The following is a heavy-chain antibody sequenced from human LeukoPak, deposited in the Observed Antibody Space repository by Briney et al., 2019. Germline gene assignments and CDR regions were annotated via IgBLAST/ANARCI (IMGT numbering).Heavy chain of an antibody. CDR3: ARVGGAYNYGYFDS. D-gene: IGHD5-18*01. J-gene: IGHJ4*02. Sequence: SETLSLTCTVSGGSISSYYCNWIRQPAGKGLQWIGRIYTSGSTNYNPSLKSRVTMSVDTSKNQFSLKLSSVTAADAAVYYCARVGGAYNYGYFDSWGQGTLVTVSS. CDR2: IYTSGST. V-gene: IGHV4-4*07. CDR1: GGSISSYY.